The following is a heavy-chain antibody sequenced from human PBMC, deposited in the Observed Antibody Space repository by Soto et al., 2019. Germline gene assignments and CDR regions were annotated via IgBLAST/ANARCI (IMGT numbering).Heavy chain of an antibody. D-gene: IGHD4-17*01. CDR2: IYYSGST. V-gene: IGHV4-59*08. J-gene: IGHJ4*02. CDR3: VAGGGDYGFDY. CDR1: GGSISSYY. Sequence: QVQLQESGPGLVKPSETLSLTCTVSGGSISSYYWSWIRQPPGKGLEWIGYIYYSGSTNYNPSLKSRVTISVDTSKNQFSLKLSSVTAADTAVYYCVAGGGDYGFDYWGQGPLVTVSS.